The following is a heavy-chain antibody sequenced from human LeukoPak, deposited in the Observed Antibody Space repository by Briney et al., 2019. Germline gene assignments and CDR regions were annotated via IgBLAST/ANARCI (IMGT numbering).Heavy chain of an antibody. CDR2: ISLAGLT. V-gene: IGHV4-4*02. Sequence: SDTLSLTCGVSGGSISGTNWWSWGRQPPGQGLEWIGEISLAGLTNYNPSLNGRVTMSLDKSSNQLSLHLTSVTAADTATYFCSRESGPFCPFGYWGQGTLVIVSS. D-gene: IGHD1-26*01. CDR1: GGSISGTNW. J-gene: IGHJ4*02. CDR3: SRESGPFCPFGY.